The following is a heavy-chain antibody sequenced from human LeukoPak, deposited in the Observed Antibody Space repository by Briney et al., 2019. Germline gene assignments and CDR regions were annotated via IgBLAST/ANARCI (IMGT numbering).Heavy chain of an antibody. Sequence: GASVKVSCKASGYTFTSYGISWVRQAPGQGLERMGWINPNSGGTNYAQKFQGRVTMTRDTSISTAYMALSRLRSDDTAVYYCARDRYYYDSSGYSNFDYWGQGTLVTVSS. CDR2: INPNSGGT. D-gene: IGHD3-22*01. J-gene: IGHJ4*02. CDR1: GYTFTSYG. CDR3: ARDRYYYDSSGYSNFDY. V-gene: IGHV1-2*02.